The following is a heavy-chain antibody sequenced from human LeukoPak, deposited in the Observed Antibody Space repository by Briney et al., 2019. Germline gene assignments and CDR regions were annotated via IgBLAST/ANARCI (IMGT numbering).Heavy chain of an antibody. J-gene: IGHJ3*02. V-gene: IGHV1-18*01. D-gene: IGHD3-22*01. CDR3: ARDTYDPSGYYSHDAFDI. CDR2: ISAYNGNT. Sequence: GASVKVSCKASGYTFTSYGISWVRQAPGQGLEWMGWISAYNGNTNFAQKVQGRVTMTTDTSTSTAYMELKSLRSDDTAVYYCARDTYDPSGYYSHDAFDIWGQGTMVTVSS. CDR1: GYTFTSYG.